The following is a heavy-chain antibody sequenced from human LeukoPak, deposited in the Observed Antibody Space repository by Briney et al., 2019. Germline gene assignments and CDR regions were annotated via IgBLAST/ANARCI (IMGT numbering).Heavy chain of an antibody. J-gene: IGHJ4*02. D-gene: IGHD5-18*01. CDR3: ASPRTSYRYTFDY. CDR1: VASISNYY. Sequence: AETLSLTCAVSVASISNYYWSWIRQAPGKALEWIGYISTCGSTNYNPSLKSRVSRSLDTSTNRFSLNLKFATAADTAVYFCASPRTSYRYTFDYWGPGALVTVSS. V-gene: IGHV4-4*09. CDR2: ISTCGST.